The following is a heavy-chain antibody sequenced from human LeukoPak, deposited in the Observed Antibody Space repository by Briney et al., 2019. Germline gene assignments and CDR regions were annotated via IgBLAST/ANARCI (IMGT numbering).Heavy chain of an antibody. V-gene: IGHV3-7*01. D-gene: IGHD6-13*01. CDR3: ARVYRRSSSWYRRYYFDY. Sequence: GGSLRLSCAASGFTFSSYWMSWARQAPGKGLEWVANIKQDGSEKYYVDSVKGRFTISRDNAKNSLYLQMNSLRAEDTAVYYCARVYRRSSSWYRRYYFDYWGQGTLVTVSS. CDR2: IKQDGSEK. CDR1: GFTFSSYW. J-gene: IGHJ4*02.